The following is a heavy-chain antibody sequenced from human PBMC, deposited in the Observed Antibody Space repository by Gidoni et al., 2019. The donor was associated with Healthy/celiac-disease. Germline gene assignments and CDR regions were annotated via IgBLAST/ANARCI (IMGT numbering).Heavy chain of an antibody. V-gene: IGHV4-34*01. CDR1: GGSFSGYY. CDR3: ARAQNTVTRLLDY. D-gene: IGHD4-17*01. Sequence: QVQLQQWGAGLLKPSETLSLTCAVSGGSFSGYYWSWIRQPPGKGLEWIGEINHSGSTNYNPSLKSRVTISVDTSKNQFSLKLSSVTAADTAVYYCARAQNTVTRLLDYWGQGTLVTVSS. J-gene: IGHJ4*02. CDR2: INHSGST.